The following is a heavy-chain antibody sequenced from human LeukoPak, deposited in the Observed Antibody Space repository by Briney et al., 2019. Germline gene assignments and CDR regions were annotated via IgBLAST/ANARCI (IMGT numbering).Heavy chain of an antibody. J-gene: IGHJ4*02. CDR3: TREVYGYQEGDY. V-gene: IGHV3-53*01. Sequence: GGSLRLSCAASGFTVSSNYMSWVRQAPGKGLEWVSVIYSGGSTYYADSVKGRFTISRDNSKNTLYLQMNSLRAEDTAVYYCTREVYGYQEGDYWGQGTLVTVSS. D-gene: IGHD5-18*01. CDR2: IYSGGST. CDR1: GFTVSSNY.